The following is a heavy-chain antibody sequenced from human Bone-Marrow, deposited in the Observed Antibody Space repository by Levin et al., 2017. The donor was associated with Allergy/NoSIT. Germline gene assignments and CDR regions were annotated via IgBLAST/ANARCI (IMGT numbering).Heavy chain of an antibody. V-gene: IGHV3-21*01. J-gene: IGHJ4*02. CDR3: ARDSSGWSRDY. D-gene: IGHD6-19*01. CDR2: FTSGGDI. CDR1: GFSFSSYS. Sequence: TGGSLRLSCAASGFSFSSYSMDWVRQAPGKGLEWVSTFTSGGDIYYADSLRGRFTISRDNAKSSLHLQVNSLRVEDTAVYYCARDSSGWSRDYWGQGTLVTVSS.